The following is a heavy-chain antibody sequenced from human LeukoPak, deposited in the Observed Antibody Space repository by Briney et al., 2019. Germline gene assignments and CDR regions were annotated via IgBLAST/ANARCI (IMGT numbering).Heavy chain of an antibody. CDR3: ASGSYYFDY. CDR1: GGSIRSYY. V-gene: IGHV4-59*08. Sequence: PSETLSLTCTVSGGSIRSYYWSWIRQPPGKGLDWIGCIYYTGSTKYNPSLKSRATISVDTSKNQFSLKLSSVTAADTAVYYCASGSYYFDYWGQGTLVTVSS. D-gene: IGHD1-26*01. CDR2: IYYTGST. J-gene: IGHJ4*02.